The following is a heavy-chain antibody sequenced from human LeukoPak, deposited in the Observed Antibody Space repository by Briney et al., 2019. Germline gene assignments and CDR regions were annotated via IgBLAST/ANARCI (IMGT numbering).Heavy chain of an antibody. CDR1: GGSMSPYY. Sequence: SETLSLTCTVSGGSMSPYYWSWIRQPPGKGLEWIGYIYYSGSTNYNPSLKSRVTISVDTSKNQFSLTLSSVTAADTAVYYCAREGYYDSSGYYANWLDPWGQGTLVTVSS. V-gene: IGHV4-59*01. J-gene: IGHJ5*02. D-gene: IGHD3-22*01. CDR2: IYYSGST. CDR3: AREGYYDSSGYYANWLDP.